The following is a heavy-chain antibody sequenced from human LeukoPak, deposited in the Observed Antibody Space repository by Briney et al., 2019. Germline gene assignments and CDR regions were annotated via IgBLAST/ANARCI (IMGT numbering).Heavy chain of an antibody. Sequence: KASETLSLTCTVSGGSISSYYWSWIRQPPGKGLEWIGYIYYSGSTNYNPSLKSRVTISVDTSKNQFSLKLSSVTAADTAVYYCAASITIFGVVLGASAFDIWGQGTMVTVSS. CDR1: GGSISSYY. V-gene: IGHV4-59*01. CDR3: AASITIFGVVLGASAFDI. D-gene: IGHD3-3*01. CDR2: IYYSGST. J-gene: IGHJ3*02.